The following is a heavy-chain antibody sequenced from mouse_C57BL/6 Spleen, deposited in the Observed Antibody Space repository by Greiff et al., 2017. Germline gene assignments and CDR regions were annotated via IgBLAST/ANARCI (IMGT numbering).Heavy chain of an antibody. D-gene: IGHD2-3*01. CDR3: ARWDDGYYVWYFDV. J-gene: IGHJ1*03. CDR1: GYAFSSSW. Sequence: VKLMESGPELVKPGASVKISCKASGYAFSSSWMNWVKQRPGKGLEWIGRIYPGDGDTNYNGKFKGKATLTADKSSSTAYMQLSSLTSEDSAVYFGARWDDGYYVWYFDVWGTGTTVTVSS. V-gene: IGHV1-82*01. CDR2: IYPGDGDT.